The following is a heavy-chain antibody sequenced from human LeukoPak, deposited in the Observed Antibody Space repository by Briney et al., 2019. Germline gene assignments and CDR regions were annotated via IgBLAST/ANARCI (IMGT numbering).Heavy chain of an antibody. Sequence: HLGGSLRLSCVASGFTFSNYEMNWVRQAPGKGLEWVSYISSSGTTIQYADSVKGRFTISRDNAKNSLYLQMNSLRAEDTAVYYCATFTDYWGQGTLVTVSS. V-gene: IGHV3-48*03. CDR2: ISSSGTTI. CDR3: ATFTDY. CDR1: GFTFSNYE. J-gene: IGHJ4*02.